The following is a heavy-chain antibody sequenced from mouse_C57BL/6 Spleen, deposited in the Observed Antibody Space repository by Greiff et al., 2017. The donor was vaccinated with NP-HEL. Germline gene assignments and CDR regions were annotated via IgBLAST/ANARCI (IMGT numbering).Heavy chain of an antibody. CDR1: GFTFSSYA. CDR3: TRDGGNYAMDY. V-gene: IGHV5-9-1*02. J-gene: IGHJ4*01. CDR2: ISSGGDYI. D-gene: IGHD2-14*01. Sequence: EVMLVESGEGLVKPGGSLKLSCAASGFTFSSYAMSWVRQTPEKRLEWVAYISSGGDYIYYADTVKGRFTISRDNARNTLYLQMSSLKSEDTAMYYCTRDGGNYAMDYWGQGTSVTVSS.